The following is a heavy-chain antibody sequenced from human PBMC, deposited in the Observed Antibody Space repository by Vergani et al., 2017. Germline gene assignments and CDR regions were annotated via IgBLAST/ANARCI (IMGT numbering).Heavy chain of an antibody. Sequence: QVQLQQWGAGLLKPSETLSLTCAVYGGSFSGYYWSWIRQPPGKGLEWIGEINHSGSTNYNPSLKSRVTISVDTSKNQFSLKLSSVTAADTAVYYCARGGMVRGVIRYYFDYWGQGTLVTVSS. V-gene: IGHV4-34*01. CDR2: INHSGST. D-gene: IGHD3-10*01. CDR1: GGSFSGYY. J-gene: IGHJ4*02. CDR3: ARGGMVRGVIRYYFDY.